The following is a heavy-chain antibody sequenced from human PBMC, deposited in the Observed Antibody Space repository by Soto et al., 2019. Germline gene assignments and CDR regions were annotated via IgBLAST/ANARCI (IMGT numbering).Heavy chain of an antibody. Sequence: SESLSLTCTVSGGSINSSSYYWGWIRQPPGKGLEWIGSIYYSGSSYYNPSLKSRVTISVDTSKNQFSLKLSSVTAADTAVYNCARHDYGSGIYYGPLNCFDPGGQGTLVTVPS. CDR3: ARHDYGSGIYYGPLNCFDP. D-gene: IGHD3-10*01. CDR1: GGSINSSSYY. CDR2: IYYSGSS. V-gene: IGHV4-39*01. J-gene: IGHJ5*02.